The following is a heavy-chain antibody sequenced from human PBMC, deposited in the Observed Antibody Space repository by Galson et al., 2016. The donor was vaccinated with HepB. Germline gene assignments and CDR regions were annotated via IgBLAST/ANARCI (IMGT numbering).Heavy chain of an antibody. J-gene: IGHJ4*02. CDR2: IKQDGSEK. Sequence: SLRLSCAASGYPFEKCWLSWVRQAPGKGLEWVANIKQDGSEKYYGESVKGRFTISRDNGRNSVYLQMNDLRVDDTAIYYCAREGPRRISVAEMGLFDYWGRGSLVTVSS. CDR1: GYPFEKCW. CDR3: AREGPRRISVAEMGLFDY. V-gene: IGHV3-7*01. D-gene: IGHD2-15*01.